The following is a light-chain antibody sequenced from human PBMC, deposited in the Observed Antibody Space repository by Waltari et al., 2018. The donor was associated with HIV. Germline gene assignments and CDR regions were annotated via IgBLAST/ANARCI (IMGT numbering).Light chain of an antibody. CDR1: QSVNNNY. CDR3: HLFLNIPGYT. CDR2: GAS. J-gene: IGKJ2*01. Sequence: ETILTHSTRTLSSSPGERASLSCSASQSVNNNYLAWYQQKPGQAPRLLMYGASSRATGIPDRFSGSGSGTDFTLTISRLEPEDFAVYYCHLFLNIPGYTCGQGTKLEI. V-gene: IGKV3-20*01.